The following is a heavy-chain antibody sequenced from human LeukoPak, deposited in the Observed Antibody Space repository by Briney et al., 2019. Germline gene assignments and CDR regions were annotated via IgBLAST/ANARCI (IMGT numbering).Heavy chain of an antibody. D-gene: IGHD1-14*01. J-gene: IGHJ3*02. CDR2: MKPNSGNT. CDR3: ARQTGTNALDI. Sequence: ASVKVSCKASGYIFTSYDINWVRQATGQGPEWMGWMKPNSGNTGYAQKFQGRVTMTRDTSISTAYMELSSLRSEDTAVYYCARQTGTNALDIWGQGTMVTVSS. CDR1: GYIFTSYD. V-gene: IGHV1-8*01.